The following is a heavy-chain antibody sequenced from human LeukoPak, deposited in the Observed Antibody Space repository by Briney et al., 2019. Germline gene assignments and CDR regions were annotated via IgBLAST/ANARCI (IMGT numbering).Heavy chain of an antibody. CDR1: GFTFSSYG. Sequence: GGSLRLSCAASGFTFSSYGMHWVRQAPGKGLEWVAVIWYDGSNKYYADSVKGRFTISRDNSKNTLYLQMNSLRAEDTAVYYCARDPGYSGYVSYYYYGMDVWGQGTTVTVSS. CDR3: ARDPGYSGYVSYYYYGMDV. D-gene: IGHD5-12*01. CDR2: IWYDGSNK. J-gene: IGHJ6*02. V-gene: IGHV3-33*01.